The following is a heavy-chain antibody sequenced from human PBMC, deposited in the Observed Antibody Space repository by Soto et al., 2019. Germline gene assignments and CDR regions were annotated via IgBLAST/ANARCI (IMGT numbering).Heavy chain of an antibody. Sequence: QVQLQESGPGLVKPSETLSLTCTVSGGSISSYYWSWIRQPPGKGLEWIGYIYYSGSTNYNPSLMSRVTISLDTSKNQFSLKLSSVTAADTAVYYCARASGCSGGSCAFDPWGQGTLVTVSS. V-gene: IGHV4-59*01. D-gene: IGHD2-15*01. CDR2: IYYSGST. CDR3: ARASGCSGGSCAFDP. J-gene: IGHJ5*02. CDR1: GGSISSYY.